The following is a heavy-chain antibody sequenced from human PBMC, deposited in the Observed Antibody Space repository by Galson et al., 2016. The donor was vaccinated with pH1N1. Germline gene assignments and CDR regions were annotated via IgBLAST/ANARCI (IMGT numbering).Heavy chain of an antibody. CDR3: ARHGVPLSSSSFVLDS. V-gene: IGHV4-39*01. Sequence: ETLSLTCTVSGGSISTSSYYWGWIRQAPGKGLEWIGSIYYNGYDFYNPSLKSRLAISIDTSKNPFSLHLSSVTAAATAVYYCARHGVPLSSSSFVLDSWGQGTLVTVSS. CDR1: GGSISTSSYY. CDR2: IYYNGYD. D-gene: IGHD6-6*01. J-gene: IGHJ4*02.